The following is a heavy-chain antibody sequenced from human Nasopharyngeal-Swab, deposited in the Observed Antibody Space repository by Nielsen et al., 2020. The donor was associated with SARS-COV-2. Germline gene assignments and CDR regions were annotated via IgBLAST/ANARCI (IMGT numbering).Heavy chain of an antibody. D-gene: IGHD3-16*01. CDR3: ARDAGGSGGGY. Sequence: GGSLRLSCAASGFTFSNYGMHWVRQAPGKGLEWVAVIWYDGSNKYYADSVKGRFTISRDNSKNTLYLQMNSLRAEDTAVYYCARDAGGSGGGYWGQGTLVTVSS. V-gene: IGHV3-33*01. CDR2: IWYDGSNK. CDR1: GFTFSNYG. J-gene: IGHJ4*02.